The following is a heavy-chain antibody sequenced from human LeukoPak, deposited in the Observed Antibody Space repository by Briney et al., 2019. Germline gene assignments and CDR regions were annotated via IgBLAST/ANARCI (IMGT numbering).Heavy chain of an antibody. J-gene: IGHJ4*02. Sequence: SGTLSLTCAVSGGSISSSNWWSWVRQPPGKGLEWIGEIYHSGSTNYNASLKSRVTISVDKSKNQFSLKLSSVTAADTAVYYCARDLWSGSYPDFDYWGQGTLVTVSS. V-gene: IGHV4-4*02. D-gene: IGHD1-26*01. CDR2: IYHSGST. CDR1: GGSISSSNW. CDR3: ARDLWSGSYPDFDY.